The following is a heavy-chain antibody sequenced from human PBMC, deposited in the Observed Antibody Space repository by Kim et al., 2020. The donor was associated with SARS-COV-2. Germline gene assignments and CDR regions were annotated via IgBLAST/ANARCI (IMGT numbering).Heavy chain of an antibody. D-gene: IGHD6-19*01. CDR2: IRSKANSYAT. J-gene: IGHJ6*02. V-gene: IGHV3-73*01. CDR1: GFTFSGSA. CDR3: IEAVDYYYDMDV. Sequence: GGSLRLSCAASGFTFSGSAMHWVRQASGKGLEWVGRIRSKANSYATAYAASVKGRFTISRDDSKNTAYLQMNSLKTEDTAVYYCIEAVDYYYDMDVWGQGTTVTVSS.